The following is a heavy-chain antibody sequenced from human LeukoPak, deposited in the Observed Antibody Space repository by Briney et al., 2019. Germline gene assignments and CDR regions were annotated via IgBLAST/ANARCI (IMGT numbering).Heavy chain of an antibody. CDR3: AREGRYYGSGSYYNWDNWFDP. Sequence: SETLSLTCTVSGGSISSYYWSWIRQPPGKGLEWIGYIYYSGSTNYNPSLKSRVTISVDMSKNQFSLKLSSVTAADTAVYYCAREGRYYGSGSYYNWDNWFDPWGQGTLVTVSS. V-gene: IGHV4-59*01. CDR1: GGSISSYY. D-gene: IGHD3-10*01. J-gene: IGHJ5*02. CDR2: IYYSGST.